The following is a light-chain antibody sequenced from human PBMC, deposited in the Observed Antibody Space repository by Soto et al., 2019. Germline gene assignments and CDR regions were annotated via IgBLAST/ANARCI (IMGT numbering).Light chain of an antibody. V-gene: IGKV4-1*01. J-gene: IGKJ3*01. CDR2: WAS. CDR3: QQYYSTPFT. Sequence: DIVMTQSPDSLAVSLGERATINCKSSQSVLYSSNNKNYLAWYQQKPGQPPKLLIYWASTRESGVPERFSGSGSGTDFTLNISSLQAEDVAVYYCQQYYSTPFTFGPGTKVDIK. CDR1: QSVLYSSNNKNY.